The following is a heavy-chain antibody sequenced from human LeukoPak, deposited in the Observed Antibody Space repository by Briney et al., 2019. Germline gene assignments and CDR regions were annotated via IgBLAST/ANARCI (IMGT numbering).Heavy chain of an antibody. CDR2: IIPLFGIV. D-gene: IGHD5-18*01. CDR1: GGTFSSHT. V-gene: IGHV1-69*02. J-gene: IGHJ6*02. CDR3: ARIPSGDVDTAMVMYYHYGMDV. Sequence: ASVKVSCKASGGTFSSHTISWVRQAPEQGLEWMGRIIPLFGIVNYAQKFQDRVTITADKSTGTAYMEVSSLRSEDTAVYYCARIPSGDVDTAMVMYYHYGMDVWGQGTTVTVSS.